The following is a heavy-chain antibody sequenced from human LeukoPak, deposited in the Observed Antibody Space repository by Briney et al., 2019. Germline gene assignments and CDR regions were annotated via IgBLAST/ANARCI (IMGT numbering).Heavy chain of an antibody. Sequence: GESLKISCKGSGYSFTSYWIGWVRQMPGKGLEGMGIIYPGDSDTRYSPSFQGQVTISADKSISTAYLQWSSLKASDTAMYYCARLATGYSSSWYFTYWGQGTLVTVSS. V-gene: IGHV5-51*01. D-gene: IGHD6-13*01. CDR1: GYSFTSYW. CDR2: IYPGDSDT. J-gene: IGHJ4*02. CDR3: ARLATGYSSSWYFTY.